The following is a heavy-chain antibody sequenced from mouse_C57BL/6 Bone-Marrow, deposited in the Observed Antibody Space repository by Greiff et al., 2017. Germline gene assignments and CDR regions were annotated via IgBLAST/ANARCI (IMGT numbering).Heavy chain of an antibody. D-gene: IGHD2-3*01. Sequence: VQVVESGAELMKPGASVKLSCKATGYTFTGYWIEWVKQRPGHGLEWIGEILPGSGSTNYNEKFKGKATFTADTSSNTAYMQLSSRTTEDSAIYSCARKDGYPHYYAMDYWGQGTSVTVSS. J-gene: IGHJ4*01. CDR1: GYTFTGYW. CDR2: ILPGSGST. V-gene: IGHV1-9*01. CDR3: ARKDGYPHYYAMDY.